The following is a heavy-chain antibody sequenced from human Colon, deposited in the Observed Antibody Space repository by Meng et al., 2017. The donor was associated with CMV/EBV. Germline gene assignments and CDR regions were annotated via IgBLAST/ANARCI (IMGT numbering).Heavy chain of an antibody. J-gene: IGHJ3*02. CDR2: VYYSGFT. V-gene: IGHV4-39*07. CDR1: GGSISSTSYY. Sequence: SETLSPTWNVSGGSISSTSYYWAWLRQSPGKGLEWIGRVYYSGFTYYNPSLLSRVTLSIDRSKNQFSLRLSSVTTADTAVYYCARDRHSEVVIALRGTFDIWGQGTKVTVSS. CDR3: ARDRHSEVVIALRGTFDI. D-gene: IGHD2-21*01.